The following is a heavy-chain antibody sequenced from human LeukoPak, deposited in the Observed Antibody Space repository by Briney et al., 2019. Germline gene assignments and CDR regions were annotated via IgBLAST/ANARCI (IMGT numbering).Heavy chain of an antibody. CDR2: INTNTGNP. D-gene: IGHD3-16*01. CDR3: ARDRTNIIMITFGGANTGVDY. Sequence: ASVKVSCKASGYTFTSYAMNWVRQAPGQGLEWMGWINTNTGNPTYAQGFTGRFVFSLDTSVSTAYLQISSLKAEDTAVYYCARDRTNIIMITFGGANTGVDYWGQGTLVTVSS. V-gene: IGHV7-4-1*02. J-gene: IGHJ4*02. CDR1: GYTFTSYA.